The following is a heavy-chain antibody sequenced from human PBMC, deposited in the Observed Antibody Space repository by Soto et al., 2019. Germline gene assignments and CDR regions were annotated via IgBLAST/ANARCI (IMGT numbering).Heavy chain of an antibody. J-gene: IGHJ5*02. Sequence: PSETLSLTCTVSGASISTYYWSWIRQPPGRALEWIGYVHHIGGSNYNPSLRSRVIMSVDTSKNQFSLQVRSLTAADTAVYYCARDFSGDSERSGHTWSDPWGQSTLVTVSS. CDR2: VHHIGGS. CDR1: GASISTYY. V-gene: IGHV4-59*01. CDR3: ARDFSGDSERSGHTWSDP. D-gene: IGHD2-15*01.